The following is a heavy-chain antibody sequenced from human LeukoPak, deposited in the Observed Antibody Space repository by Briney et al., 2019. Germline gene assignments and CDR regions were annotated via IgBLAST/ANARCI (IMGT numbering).Heavy chain of an antibody. J-gene: IGHJ4*02. Sequence: GGSLRLSCAASGFTFSRYTMNWVRQSQGKGLEWVSSISSSGYYIYYADSVKGRFTISRDNAKNSLYLQMNSLRAEDTAVYYCARDLVSRSNYWGQGTPVTVSS. CDR2: ISSSGYYI. CDR1: GFTFSRYT. V-gene: IGHV3-21*01. D-gene: IGHD6-6*01. CDR3: ARDLVSRSNY.